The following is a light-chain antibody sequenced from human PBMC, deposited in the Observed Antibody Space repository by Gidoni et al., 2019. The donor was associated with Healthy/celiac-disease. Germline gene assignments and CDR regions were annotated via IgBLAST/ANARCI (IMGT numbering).Light chain of an antibody. Sequence: QPVLTQPPPVSGPPGQRVTISCTGSSSHIGAGYDVHWYQQLPGTAPKLLIYGNSNRPSGVPDRFSGSKSGTSASLAITGLQAEDEADYYCQSYDSSLSGVVFGGGTKLTVL. CDR2: GNS. J-gene: IGLJ2*01. CDR1: SSHIGAGYD. CDR3: QSYDSSLSGVV. V-gene: IGLV1-40*01.